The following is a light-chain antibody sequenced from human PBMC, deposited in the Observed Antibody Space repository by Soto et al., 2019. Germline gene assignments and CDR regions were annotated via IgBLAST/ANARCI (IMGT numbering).Light chain of an antibody. Sequence: QSVLTQPPSMSAAPGQRGTISCSGTSSNIGDNYVSWYRQLPGTAPELLIYDNYKRPSGIPDRFSGSKSGTSATLGITGLQTGDEADYYCGTWDTSLSNWGFGGGTKLTVL. CDR3: GTWDTSLSNWG. J-gene: IGLJ3*02. CDR2: DNY. CDR1: SSNIGDNY. V-gene: IGLV1-51*01.